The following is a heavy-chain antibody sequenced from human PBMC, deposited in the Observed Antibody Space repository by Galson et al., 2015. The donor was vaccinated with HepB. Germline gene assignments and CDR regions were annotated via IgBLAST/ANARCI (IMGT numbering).Heavy chain of an antibody. D-gene: IGHD2-2*01. CDR3: ANGCSITSCDNYFFHMDV. CDR2: ISASGTYT. V-gene: IGHV3-23*01. CDR1: GLTSSNYG. Sequence: SLRLSCAVSGLTSSNYGMSWVRQVPGKGLEWVSSISASGTYTFYADSVTGRFTISRDNSKNTVNLQMNSLRAEDTAVYYCANGCSITSCDNYFFHMDVWGKGTTVTVSS. J-gene: IGHJ6*03.